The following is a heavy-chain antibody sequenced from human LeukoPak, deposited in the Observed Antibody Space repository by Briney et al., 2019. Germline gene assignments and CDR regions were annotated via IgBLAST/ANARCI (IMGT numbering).Heavy chain of an antibody. CDR1: GYSFTDYY. V-gene: IGHV1-2*02. CDR2: ISPRSGDT. Sequence: ASVKVSCKASGYSFTDYYMHWVRQAPGQGLEWMGWISPRSGDTSYAQKFQGRVTMTRDTSNNTVDMDLSGLTSEDTAVFYCARGREIHGGSDTKLDDYWGQGTLVTVSS. D-gene: IGHD3-10*01. J-gene: IGHJ4*02. CDR3: ARGREIHGGSDTKLDDY.